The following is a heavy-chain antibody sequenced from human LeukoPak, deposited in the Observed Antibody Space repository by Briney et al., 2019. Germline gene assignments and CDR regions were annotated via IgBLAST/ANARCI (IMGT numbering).Heavy chain of an antibody. CDR3: ARDPRTVRI. D-gene: IGHD1-1*01. V-gene: IGHV3-11*06. J-gene: IGHJ4*02. CDR2: ISGSGDDT. Sequence: GGSLRLSCAASGFTFTDSYMTWVRQAPGKGLEWLSYISGSGDDTNYADSVRGRFTISRDNAKNSLYLQMNSLRVEDTAIYYCARDPRTVRIWGQGTLVTVSS. CDR1: GFTFTDSY.